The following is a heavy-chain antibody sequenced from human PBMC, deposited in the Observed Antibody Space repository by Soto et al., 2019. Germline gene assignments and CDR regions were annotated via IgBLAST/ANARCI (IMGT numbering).Heavy chain of an antibody. V-gene: IGHV3-23*01. CDR3: AKLLHNSYYNVMDV. Sequence: EVQLLESGGDLVQPGGSLRLVCAASGFTFSNSSMRWVRQAPGQGLEWVSSIGPSGNTYYSDAVKGRFTISRDISKNTLFLQMDSLRAEDTATYYCAKLLHNSYYNVMDVWGQGTTVTVSS. CDR1: GFTFSNSS. J-gene: IGHJ6*02. D-gene: IGHD4-4*01. CDR2: IGPSGNT.